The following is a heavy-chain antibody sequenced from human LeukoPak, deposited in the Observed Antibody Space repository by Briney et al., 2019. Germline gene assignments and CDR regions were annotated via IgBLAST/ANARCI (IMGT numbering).Heavy chain of an antibody. J-gene: IGHJ6*02. Sequence: ASVKVSCKVSGYTLTELSMHWVRQAPGKGLEWMGGFDPEDGETIYAQKFQGRVTMTEDTSTDTAYMGLSSLRSEDTAVYYCATGSPQYNWNYGPLMDVWGQGTTVTVSS. CDR2: FDPEDGET. V-gene: IGHV1-24*01. CDR1: GYTLTELS. D-gene: IGHD1-7*01. CDR3: ATGSPQYNWNYGPLMDV.